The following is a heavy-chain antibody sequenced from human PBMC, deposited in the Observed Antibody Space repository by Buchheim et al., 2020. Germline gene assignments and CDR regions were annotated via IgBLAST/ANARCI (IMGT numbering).Heavy chain of an antibody. CDR1: GYTFTSYY. D-gene: IGHD3-10*01. V-gene: IGHV1-46*03. CDR2: INPSGGST. J-gene: IGHJ6*02. CDR3: ASPRYYYGSGSSNHYYYGMDV. Sequence: QVQLVQSGAEVKKPGASVKVSCKASGYTFTSYYMHWVRQAPGQGLEWMGIINPSGGSTSYAQKFQGRVTMTRDTSTRTVYMELSSLRSEDTAVYYCASPRYYYGSGSSNHYYYGMDVWGQGTT.